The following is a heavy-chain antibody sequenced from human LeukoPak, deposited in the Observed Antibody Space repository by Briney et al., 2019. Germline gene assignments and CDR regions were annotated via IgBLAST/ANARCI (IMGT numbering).Heavy chain of an antibody. V-gene: IGHV4-39*07. D-gene: IGHD3-10*01. CDR2: IYYSGST. J-gene: IGHJ6*03. Sequence: SETLSLTCTVSGGSISSSSYYWGWIRQPPGKGLEWIGSIYYSGSTYYNPSLKSRVTISVDTSKNQFSLKLSSVTAADTAVYYCARVLGGFGLYYYYMDVWGKGTTVTVSS. CDR3: ARVLGGFGLYYYYMDV. CDR1: GGSISSSSYY.